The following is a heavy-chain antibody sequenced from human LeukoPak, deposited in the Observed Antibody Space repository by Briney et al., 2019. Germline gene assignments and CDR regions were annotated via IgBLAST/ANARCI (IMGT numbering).Heavy chain of an antibody. CDR3: ARDPRPRIQLWLRPFSYDI. CDR1: GGSISSYY. V-gene: IGHV4-59*01. Sequence: SETLSLTCTVSGGSISSYYWSWIRQPPGKGLEWIGYIYYSGSTNYNPSLKSRVTILVDTSKNQFSLKLSSVTAADTAVYYCARDPRPRIQLWLRPFSYDIWGQGTMVTVSS. J-gene: IGHJ3*02. D-gene: IGHD5-18*01. CDR2: IYYSGST.